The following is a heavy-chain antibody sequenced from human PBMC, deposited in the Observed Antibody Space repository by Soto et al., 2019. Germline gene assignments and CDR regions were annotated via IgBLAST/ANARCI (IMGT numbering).Heavy chain of an antibody. V-gene: IGHV4-30-4*01. J-gene: IGHJ5*02. Sequence: SETLSLTCTVSGGSISSGNYYWSWIRQPPGKGLEWIGFISYSGSTYYNASLKSRFTISVDTSKNQFSLKLSSVTAADTAVYYCSRVPGPLGQGTLFTVSS. CDR2: ISYSGST. CDR1: GGSISSGNYY. CDR3: SRVPGP.